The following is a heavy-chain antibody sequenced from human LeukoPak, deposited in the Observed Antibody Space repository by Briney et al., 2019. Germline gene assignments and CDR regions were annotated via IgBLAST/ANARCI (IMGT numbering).Heavy chain of an antibody. Sequence: PGGSLRLSCAASGFTFSSYSMNWVRQAPGKGLEWVSAISGSGGSTYYADSVKGRFTISRDNSKNTLYLQMNSLRAEDTAVYYCARMIVVVSGQFDAFDIWGQGTMVTVSS. CDR3: ARMIVVVSGQFDAFDI. CDR2: ISGSGGST. V-gene: IGHV3-23*01. D-gene: IGHD3-22*01. CDR1: GFTFSSYS. J-gene: IGHJ3*02.